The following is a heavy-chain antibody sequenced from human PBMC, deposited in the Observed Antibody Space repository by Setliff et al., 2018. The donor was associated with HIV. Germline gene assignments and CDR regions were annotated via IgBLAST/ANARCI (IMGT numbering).Heavy chain of an antibody. CDR3: ARGKGVGGVIITGGLDV. Sequence: GASVKVSCKASGPGFTNVDIHWLRRATGQGLEWMGWINPNSGVSGYAEKFQGRVTMTRDTAISTAYMELSSLTSEDTAVDWCARGKGVGGVIITGGLDVWGKGTTVTVSS. J-gene: IGHJ6*04. V-gene: IGHV1-8*01. CDR2: INPNSGVS. D-gene: IGHD3-10*01. CDR1: GPGFTNVD.